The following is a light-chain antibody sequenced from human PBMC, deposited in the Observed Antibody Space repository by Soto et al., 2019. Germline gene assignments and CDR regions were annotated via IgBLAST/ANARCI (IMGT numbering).Light chain of an antibody. V-gene: IGKV3-11*01. CDR2: EAS. Sequence: EIVLTQSPATLSLSPGERATLSCRASQSVSSYLAWYQQKPGQAPRLLIYEASNRATGIPARFSGSGSGTDFTLTISSLAPEDFAVYYWQQGSSWPSFGQGTKLEI. CDR3: QQGSSWPS. CDR1: QSVSSY. J-gene: IGKJ2*01.